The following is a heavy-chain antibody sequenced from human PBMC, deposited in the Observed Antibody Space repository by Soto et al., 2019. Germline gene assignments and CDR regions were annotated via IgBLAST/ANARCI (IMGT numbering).Heavy chain of an antibody. V-gene: IGHV1-69*13. CDR2: IIPIFGTA. D-gene: IGHD2-21*02. Sequence: GASVKVSCKASGGTFSSYAISWVRQAPGQGLEWMGGIIPIFGTANYAQKFQGRVTITADESTSTAYMELSSLRSEDTAVYYCASVKVVVTAIPQYNWFDPWGQGTLVTVSS. CDR1: GGTFSSYA. J-gene: IGHJ5*02. CDR3: ASVKVVVTAIPQYNWFDP.